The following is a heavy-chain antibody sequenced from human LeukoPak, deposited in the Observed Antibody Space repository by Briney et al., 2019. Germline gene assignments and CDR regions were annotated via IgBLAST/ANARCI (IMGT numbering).Heavy chain of an antibody. Sequence: ATVKVSCKVSGYTLTELSMHWVRRAPGKGLEWMGGFDPEDGETIYAQKFQGRVTMTEDTSTDTAYMDLSSLTSEDTAVYYCATEGYSNHFDYWGQGTLVTVSS. CDR1: GYTLTELS. V-gene: IGHV1-24*01. D-gene: IGHD4-11*01. J-gene: IGHJ4*02. CDR3: ATEGYSNHFDY. CDR2: FDPEDGET.